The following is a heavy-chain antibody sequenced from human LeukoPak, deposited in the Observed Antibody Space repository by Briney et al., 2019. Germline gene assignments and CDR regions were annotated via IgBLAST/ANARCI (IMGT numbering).Heavy chain of an antibody. D-gene: IGHD3-10*01. J-gene: IGHJ4*02. V-gene: IGHV1-2*02. CDR2: VNPNSGDT. CDR1: GYTFSPFH. Sequence: AAVKVSCKASGYTFSPFHIHWLRLAPGQGREEMGWVNPNSGDTNYAQRFRGRVTMTRETSINTAYMELSSLRSEETAVYYCARSNYYGSQSEYWGQGTLVAVSS. CDR3: ARSNYYGSQSEY.